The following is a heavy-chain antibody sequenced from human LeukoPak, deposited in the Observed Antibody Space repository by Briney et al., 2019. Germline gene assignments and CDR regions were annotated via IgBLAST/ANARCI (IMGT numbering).Heavy chain of an antibody. J-gene: IGHJ6*03. CDR3: NVWELPAYYYYMDG. CDR1: GGSISSSSYY. Sequence: PSQTLSLTCTVSGGSISSSSYYWGWIRQPPGKGLEWIGSIYYSGSTYYNPSLKSRVTISVDKSKNQFSLKLSSVTAAYTAEYYCNVWELPAYYYYMDGWRKGTTVTV. V-gene: IGHV4-39*07. D-gene: IGHD1-26*01. CDR2: IYYSGST.